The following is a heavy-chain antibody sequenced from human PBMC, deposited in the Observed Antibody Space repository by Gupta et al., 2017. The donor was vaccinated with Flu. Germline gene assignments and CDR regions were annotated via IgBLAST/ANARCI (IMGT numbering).Heavy chain of an antibody. Sequence: VRQAPGQGLEWMGGIIPIFGTANYAQKFQGRVTITADESTSTAYMELSSLRSEDTAVYYCARASYCSSTSCYTRPHVALDYWGQGTLVTVSS. J-gene: IGHJ4*02. D-gene: IGHD2-2*02. CDR3: ARASYCSSTSCYTRPHVALDY. CDR2: IIPIFGTA. V-gene: IGHV1-69*01.